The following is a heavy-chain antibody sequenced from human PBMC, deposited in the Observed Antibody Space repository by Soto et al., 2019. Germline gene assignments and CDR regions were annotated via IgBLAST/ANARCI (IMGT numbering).Heavy chain of an antibody. J-gene: IGHJ4*02. D-gene: IGHD3-22*01. CDR1: GFTFTDYA. CDR3: VKPPAYYYDSRAYYPV. CDR2: ISNIGSST. Sequence: PGGSLRLSCSASGFTFTDYALHWVRQTPGKGLQYVSAISNIGSSTYYADSVKGRFTISRDNSKNTLYLQVSSLRAEDTAVYYCVKPPAYYYDSRAYYPVRGQGTLVTVSS. V-gene: IGHV3-64D*06.